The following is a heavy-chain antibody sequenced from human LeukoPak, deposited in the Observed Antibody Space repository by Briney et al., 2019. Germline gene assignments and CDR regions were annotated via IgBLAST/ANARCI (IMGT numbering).Heavy chain of an antibody. J-gene: IGHJ4*02. CDR3: ARVFGRGSGWPPCY. D-gene: IGHD6-19*01. V-gene: IGHV1-2*02. CDR2: INPNRGGT. CDR1: GYTFTSYD. Sequence: ASVRVSCKASGYTFTSYDINWVRQATGQGLEWMGWINPNRGGTNYAQKFQGRVTMTRDTSISTAYMELSRLTSDDTAVYYCARVFGRGSGWPPCYWGQGTLVTVSS.